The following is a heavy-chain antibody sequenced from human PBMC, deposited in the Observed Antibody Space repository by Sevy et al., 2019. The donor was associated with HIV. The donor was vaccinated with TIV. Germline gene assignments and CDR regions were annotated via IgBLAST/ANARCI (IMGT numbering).Heavy chain of an antibody. J-gene: IGHJ4*02. CDR2: FDPEDGET. CDR3: ATLEYFYDTSGYSSGDY. V-gene: IGHV1-24*01. Sequence: ASVKVSCKVSGYTLSDLSMYWVRQAPGKGLEWMGGFDPEDGETIYPQKFQGRVTMTEDTSTDTAYMELSSLRSEDTAVYYCATLEYFYDTSGYSSGDYWGQGTLVTVSS. CDR1: GYTLSDLS. D-gene: IGHD3-22*01.